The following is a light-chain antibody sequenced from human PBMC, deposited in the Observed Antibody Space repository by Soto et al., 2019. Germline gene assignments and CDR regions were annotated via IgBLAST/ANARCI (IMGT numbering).Light chain of an antibody. CDR2: GNS. CDR1: SSNIGAGYD. Sequence: QLVLTQPPSVSGAPGQRVTISCTGSSSNIGAGYDVHWYQQLPGTPPKLLISGNSNRPSGVPDRFSGSKSGTSASLAITGLQAEDEADYYCQSYDSSLSGWVFGGGTKLTVL. J-gene: IGLJ3*02. V-gene: IGLV1-40*01. CDR3: QSYDSSLSGWV.